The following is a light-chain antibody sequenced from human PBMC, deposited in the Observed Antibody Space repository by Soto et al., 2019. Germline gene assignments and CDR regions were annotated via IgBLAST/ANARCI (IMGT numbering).Light chain of an antibody. J-gene: IGLJ2*01. Sequence: QSALTQPRSVSGSPGQSVTISCTGTSSDVGGYNYVSWYQQNPGKAPKLIIYAVTKRPSGVPDRFSGSKSGNTASLTISGLQAEDEADYYFRSYAGKYTSVIFGGGTKLTVL. V-gene: IGLV2-11*01. CDR3: RSYAGKYTSVI. CDR1: SSDVGGYNY. CDR2: AVT.